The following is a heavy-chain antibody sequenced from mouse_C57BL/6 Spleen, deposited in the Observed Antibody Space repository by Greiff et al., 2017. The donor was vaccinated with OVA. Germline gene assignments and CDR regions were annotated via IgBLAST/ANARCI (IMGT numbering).Heavy chain of an antibody. CDR3: APNYYGSSSCFGY. V-gene: IGHV1-82*01. Sequence: QVQLQQSGPELVKPGASVKISCKASGYAFSSSWMNWVKQRPGKGLAWIGRIYPGDGDTNYNGKFQGKATLTADKSSSTAYMQLISLTSEDSAVYFCAPNYYGSSSCFGYWGQGTLVTVSA. CDR1: GYAFSSSW. CDR2: IYPGDGDT. D-gene: IGHD1-1*01. J-gene: IGHJ3*01.